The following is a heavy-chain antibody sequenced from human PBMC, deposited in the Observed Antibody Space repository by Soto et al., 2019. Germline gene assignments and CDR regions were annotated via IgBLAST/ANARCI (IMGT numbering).Heavy chain of an antibody. V-gene: IGHV4-30-4*01. CDR3: ARERPDGSRLDP. CDR1: GGSISSGDYC. CDR2: IYYSGST. D-gene: IGHD6-13*01. Sequence: SETLSLTCTVSGGSISSGDYCWSWIRQPPGKGLEWIGYIYYSGSTYYNPSLKSRVTISVDTSKNQFSLKLSSVTAADTAVYYCARERPDGSRLDPWGQGTLVTVS. J-gene: IGHJ5*02.